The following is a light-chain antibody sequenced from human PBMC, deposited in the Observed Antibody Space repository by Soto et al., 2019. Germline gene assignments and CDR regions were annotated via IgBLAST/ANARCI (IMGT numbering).Light chain of an antibody. J-gene: IGKJ5*01. Sequence: DIHMTQSPATLSGSVGDRVTITCRASQTISSWLAWYQQKPGKAPKLLIYDVSSLESGAPSRFSGSGSGTDFTLTISRLEPEDFAVYYCQQYVSPPITFGQGTRLEIK. CDR3: QQYVSPPIT. V-gene: IGKV1-5*01. CDR2: DVS. CDR1: QTISSW.